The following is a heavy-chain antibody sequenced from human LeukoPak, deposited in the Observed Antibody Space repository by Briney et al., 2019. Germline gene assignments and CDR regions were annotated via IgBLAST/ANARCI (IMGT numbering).Heavy chain of an antibody. CDR1: GFTFSSYS. CDR3: ARGTGGPVAGGLDY. V-gene: IGHV3-21*01. D-gene: IGHD6-19*01. Sequence: PGGSLRLSCAASGFTFSSYSMNWVRQAPGKGLEWVSSISSSSYIYYADSVKGRFTISRDNAKNSLYLQMNSLRAEDTAVYYCARGTGGPVAGGLDYWGQGTLVTVSS. J-gene: IGHJ4*02. CDR2: ISSSSYI.